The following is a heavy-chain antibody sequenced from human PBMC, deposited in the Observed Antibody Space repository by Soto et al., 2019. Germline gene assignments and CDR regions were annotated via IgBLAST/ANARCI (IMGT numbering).Heavy chain of an antibody. CDR1: GGSVSSGSYY. J-gene: IGHJ4*02. V-gene: IGHV4-61*01. CDR2: IYYSGST. D-gene: IGHD5-18*01. Sequence: KPSETLSLTCTVSGGSVSSGSYYWSWIRQPPGKGLEWIGYIYYSGSTNYNPTLKSRVTISVDTSKNQFSLKLISVTAADTAVYYCARGGGYHFDYWGQGTLVTVSS. CDR3: ARGGGYHFDY.